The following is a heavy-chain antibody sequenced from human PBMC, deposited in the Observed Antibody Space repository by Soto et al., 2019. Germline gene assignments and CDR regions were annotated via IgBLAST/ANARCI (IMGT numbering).Heavy chain of an antibody. CDR3: AIFKGYSYGPPSLTHQNNGMDV. J-gene: IGHJ6*02. Sequence: EVQLVESGGGLVKPGGSLRLSCAASGFTFSSYSMNWVRQAPGKGLEWVSSISSSSSYIYYADSVKGRFTISRDNAKNSLYLQMNSPRAEDTAVYYCAIFKGYSYGPPSLTHQNNGMDVWGQGTTVTVSS. D-gene: IGHD5-18*01. CDR2: ISSSSSYI. V-gene: IGHV3-21*01. CDR1: GFTFSSYS.